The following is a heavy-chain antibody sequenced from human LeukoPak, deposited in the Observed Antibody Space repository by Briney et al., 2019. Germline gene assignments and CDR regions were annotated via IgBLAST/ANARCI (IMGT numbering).Heavy chain of an antibody. D-gene: IGHD3-10*01. Sequence: GASVKVSCKASGYTFTSYGISWVRQAPGQGLEWMGWISAYNGNTNYAQKLQGRVTMTTDTSTSTAYMELRSLRSDDTAVYYCARGPTPGGIWFGELFTHYYYYGMDVWGQGTTVTVSS. CDR3: ARGPTPGGIWFGELFTHYYYYGMDV. CDR1: GYTFTSYG. V-gene: IGHV1-18*01. J-gene: IGHJ6*02. CDR2: ISAYNGNT.